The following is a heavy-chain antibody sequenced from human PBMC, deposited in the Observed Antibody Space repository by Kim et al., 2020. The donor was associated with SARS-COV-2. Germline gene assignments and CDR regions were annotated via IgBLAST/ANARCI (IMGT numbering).Heavy chain of an antibody. Sequence: GGSLRLSCAASGFTFSDYYMSWIRQAPGKGLEWVSYISSSGSTIYYADSVKGRFTISRDNAKNSLYLQMNSLRAGDTAVYYCARGEVALRYFPRDFWGQGTLVNVSS. CDR3: ARGEVALRYFPRDF. D-gene: IGHD3-9*01. CDR1: GFTFSDYY. CDR2: ISSSGSTI. J-gene: IGHJ4*02. V-gene: IGHV3-11*04.